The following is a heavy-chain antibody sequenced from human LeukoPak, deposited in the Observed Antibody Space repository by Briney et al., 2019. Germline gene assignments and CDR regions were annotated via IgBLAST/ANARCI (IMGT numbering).Heavy chain of an antibody. CDR3: AREMPTTETFDY. CDR1: GFTFSSYG. CDR2: ISYDGSSK. J-gene: IGHJ4*02. Sequence: GRSLRLSCAASGFTFSSYGMHWVRQAPGKGLEWVAVISYDGSSKYYADSVKGRFTISRDTSNNTLYLQMNSLRVEDTSVYYCAREMPTTETFDYWGQGALVTVPS. D-gene: IGHD5-24*01. V-gene: IGHV3-30*19.